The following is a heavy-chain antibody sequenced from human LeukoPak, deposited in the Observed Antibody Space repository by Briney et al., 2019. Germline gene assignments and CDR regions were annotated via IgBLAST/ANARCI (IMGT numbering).Heavy chain of an antibody. D-gene: IGHD2-21*02. V-gene: IGHV1-46*01. CDR2: INPTGSST. CDR3: ARDHYHKIHSVMVTAPDY. J-gene: IGHJ4*02. Sequence: ASVKVSCKTSGYTFTSYYMHWVRQAPGQGLEWMGVINPTGSSTNYAQKFQGRVTMTRDTSTSTVYMELSSLRSEDTAVYYCARDHYHKIHSVMVTAPDYWGQGTLVIVSS. CDR1: GYTFTSYY.